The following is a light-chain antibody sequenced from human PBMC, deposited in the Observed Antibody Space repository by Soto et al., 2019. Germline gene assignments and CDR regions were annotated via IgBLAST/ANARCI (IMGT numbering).Light chain of an antibody. Sequence: QSSLNPPASVSGSPGQAITISCTGTNSDVGGYKYVSWEQKNPDKAPKIMNYEVTYRPSGVSNRFSGFKSGNTASLTISGLQAEYEADYYCCAYTSSSTLVFGGGTKLTVL. J-gene: IGLJ2*01. V-gene: IGLV2-14*01. CDR1: NSDVGGYKY. CDR3: CAYTSSSTLV. CDR2: EVT.